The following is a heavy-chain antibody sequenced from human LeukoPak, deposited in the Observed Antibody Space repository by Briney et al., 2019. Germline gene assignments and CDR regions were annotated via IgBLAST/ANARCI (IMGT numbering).Heavy chain of an antibody. Sequence: GGSLRLSCAASGYSFSSFWIYWVRQVPGKGLVYVSRVNNEGTGRTYADSVKGRFTISRDSAKNTVYLQMNSLRDEDTAVYYCARGGPNHAFDIWGHGTMVTVSA. D-gene: IGHD1-14*01. J-gene: IGHJ3*02. CDR3: ARGGPNHAFDI. V-gene: IGHV3-74*01. CDR1: GYSFSSFW. CDR2: VNNEGTGR.